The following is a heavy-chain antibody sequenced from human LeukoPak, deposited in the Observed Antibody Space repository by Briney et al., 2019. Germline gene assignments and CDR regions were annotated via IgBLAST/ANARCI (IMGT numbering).Heavy chain of an antibody. CDR3: ARDAGGDFDY. CDR2: TFHSGSP. J-gene: IGHJ4*02. D-gene: IGHD2-21*01. V-gene: IGHV4-38-2*02. Sequence: PSETLSLTCTVSGYSISSGYYWGWIRQPPGKALEWIATTFHSGSPNYNPSLKSRVTISIDTSKNQFSLKLSSVTAADTAFYYCARDAGGDFDYWGQGTLVTVSS. CDR1: GYSISSGYY.